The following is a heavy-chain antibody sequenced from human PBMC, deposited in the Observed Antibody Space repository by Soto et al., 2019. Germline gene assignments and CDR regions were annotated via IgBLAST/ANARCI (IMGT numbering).Heavy chain of an antibody. J-gene: IGHJ5*02. V-gene: IGHV4-59*01. Sequence: QVQLQESGPGLVKPSETLSLTCTVSGGSLSSYYWTWILQSPGKGLECIGYVYFSGNTNYNPSLKRRVTISIDTSKNQFSLRLASVTAADTAFYYCGSVRPSGYVLSWGQGTLVTVSS. D-gene: IGHD6-25*01. CDR3: GSVRPSGYVLS. CDR2: VYFSGNT. CDR1: GGSLSSYY.